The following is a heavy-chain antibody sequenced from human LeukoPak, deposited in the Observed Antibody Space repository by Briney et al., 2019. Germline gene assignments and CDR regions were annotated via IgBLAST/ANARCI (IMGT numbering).Heavy chain of an antibody. V-gene: IGHV3-53*01. D-gene: IGHD3-10*01. CDR2: LYSGGDT. CDR1: GFTVGTKY. Sequence: GGSLRLSCAASGFTVGTKYMNWVRQAPGKGLEWVSILYSGGDTYYADSVKGRFTISRDNSRNTLSLQMNSLRVEDTAVYYCARVGDHYHWNFDLWGRGTLDTVSS. CDR3: ARVGDHYHWNFDL. J-gene: IGHJ2*01.